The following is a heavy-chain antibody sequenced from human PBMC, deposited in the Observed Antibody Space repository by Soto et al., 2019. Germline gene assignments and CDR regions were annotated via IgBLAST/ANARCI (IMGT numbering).Heavy chain of an antibody. J-gene: IGHJ4*02. CDR3: ARGVSGTYTNTIDY. V-gene: IGHV3-48*02. CDR2: ISSSSTI. Sequence: GGSLRLSCAASGVTFSSYSMNWVRQAPGKGLEWVSYISSSSTIYYADSVKGRFTVSRDNAKNSLYLQMNSLRDEDTAVYYCARGVSGTYTNTIDYWGQGTLVTVSS. CDR1: GVTFSSYS. D-gene: IGHD3-10*01.